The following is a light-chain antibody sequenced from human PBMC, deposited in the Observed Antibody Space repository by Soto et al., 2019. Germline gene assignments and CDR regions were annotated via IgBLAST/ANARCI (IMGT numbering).Light chain of an antibody. CDR3: QQYNNWPPIT. Sequence: EIVLTQSPATLSLSPGERATLSCRASQSVSSNLAWYQQKPGQAPRLIIYGAYTRATGIPARFSGSGSGTELTLTISSLQSEDFAVYYCQQYNNWPPITXGQGTRLEIK. CDR1: QSVSSN. CDR2: GAY. J-gene: IGKJ5*01. V-gene: IGKV3-15*01.